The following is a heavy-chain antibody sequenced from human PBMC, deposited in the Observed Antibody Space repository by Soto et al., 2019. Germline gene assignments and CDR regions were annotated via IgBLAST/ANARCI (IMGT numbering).Heavy chain of an antibody. Sequence: QVQPVRSGAEVKEPGSSVKVSCKASGDLFNNHAFNWVRQAPGQGLEWMGRISPLFSTTNYAQKFQGRVTIGADELTTVVYLEVNNLESDDSAIYYCAASSAIAAAGYFKFWGQGTLDTVSP. J-gene: IGHJ4*02. CDR3: AASSAIAAAGYFKF. CDR1: GDLFNNHA. CDR2: ISPLFSTT. V-gene: IGHV1-69*01. D-gene: IGHD6-13*01.